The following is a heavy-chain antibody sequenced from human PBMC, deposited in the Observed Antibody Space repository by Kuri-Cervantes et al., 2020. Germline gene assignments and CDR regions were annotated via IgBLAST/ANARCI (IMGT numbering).Heavy chain of an antibody. Sequence: GESLKISCAASGFTFSSYGMHWVRQAPGKGLEWVAVISYDGSNKYYADSVKGRFTISRDNSKNTLYLQMNSLRAEDTAVYYCAKETLYGGNPWYYFDYWGQGTLVTVSS. CDR3: AKETLYGGNPWYYFDY. CDR1: GFTFSSYG. V-gene: IGHV3-30*18. D-gene: IGHD4-23*01. J-gene: IGHJ4*02. CDR2: ISYDGSNK.